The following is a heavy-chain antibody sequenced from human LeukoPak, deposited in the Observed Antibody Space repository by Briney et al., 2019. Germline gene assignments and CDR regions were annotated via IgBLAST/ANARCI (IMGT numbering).Heavy chain of an antibody. Sequence: GGSLRLSRVASGFTFDDYGISWVRQAPGKGLEWVSGINWNGGSTGYADSVKGRFTISRDNAKNSLYLQMNSLRAEDTALYYCARDISSSSGAYFDYWGQGTLVTVSS. CDR2: INWNGGST. V-gene: IGHV3-20*04. CDR3: ARDISSSSGAYFDY. CDR1: GFTFDDYG. J-gene: IGHJ4*02. D-gene: IGHD6-6*01.